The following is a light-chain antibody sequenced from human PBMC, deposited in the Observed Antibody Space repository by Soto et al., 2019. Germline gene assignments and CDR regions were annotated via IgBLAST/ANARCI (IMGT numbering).Light chain of an antibody. CDR3: QQTFSTPQT. Sequence: DIQMTQSPSSLSASVGDRVTITCRASQSISTYLNWYQQKPGKAPELLLQAASRLQSGVPSRFSGSGSGTDFTLTISSLQPEDFVTYYCQQTFSTPQTFGQGTMLEIK. CDR1: QSISTY. J-gene: IGKJ2*01. CDR2: AAS. V-gene: IGKV1-39*01.